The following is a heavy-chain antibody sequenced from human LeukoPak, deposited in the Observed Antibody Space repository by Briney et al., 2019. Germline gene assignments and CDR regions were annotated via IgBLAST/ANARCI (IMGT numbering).Heavy chain of an antibody. D-gene: IGHD3-22*01. CDR3: AKSQYQYDSSGHATGDY. CDR2: IRYDGRKE. CDR1: GFTFSSYG. Sequence: GGSLRLSCAASGFTFSSYGMRWVRQAPGKGLEWVAFIRYDGRKEYYADSVKGPLTMSRDNSTKARYLQMNSLRAEDTAVYYCAKSQYQYDSSGHATGDYWGQGTLVTVSS. V-gene: IGHV3-30*02. J-gene: IGHJ4*02.